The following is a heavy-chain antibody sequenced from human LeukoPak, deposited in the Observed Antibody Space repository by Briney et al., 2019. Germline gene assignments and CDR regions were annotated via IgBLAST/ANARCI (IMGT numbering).Heavy chain of an antibody. Sequence: GGSLRLSCAASGFTFSSYSMNWVRQAPGKGLEWVSSISSSSSYIYYADSVKGRFTISRDNAKNSLYLQMNSLRAEDTAVYYCARDQVVVAATGSDFDYWGQGTLVTVSS. J-gene: IGHJ4*02. CDR2: ISSSSSYI. D-gene: IGHD2-15*01. CDR3: ARDQVVVAATGSDFDY. V-gene: IGHV3-21*01. CDR1: GFTFSSYS.